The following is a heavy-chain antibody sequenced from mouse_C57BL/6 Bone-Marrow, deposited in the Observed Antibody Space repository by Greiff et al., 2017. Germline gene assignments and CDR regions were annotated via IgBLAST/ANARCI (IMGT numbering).Heavy chain of an antibody. Sequence: QVQLKQSGAELVRPGASVTLSCKASGYTFTDYEMHWVKQTPVHGLEWIGAIDPETGGTAYNQKFKGKAILTADKSSSTAYMELRSLTSEDSAVYYCTSPRDYWGQGTSGTVSS. J-gene: IGHJ4*01. CDR1: GYTFTDYE. V-gene: IGHV1-15*01. CDR3: TSPRDY. CDR2: IDPETGGT.